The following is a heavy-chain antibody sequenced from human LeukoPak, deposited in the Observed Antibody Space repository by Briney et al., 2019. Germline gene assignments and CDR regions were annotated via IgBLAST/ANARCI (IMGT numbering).Heavy chain of an antibody. D-gene: IGHD3-22*01. Sequence: GGSLRLSCAASGFTLSSYEMNWVRQTPGKGLEWVSYISGSGGTIYYTASVEGRFTISRDNAKNSLYLQMNSLRAEDTAVYYCARPGNPTYYYDSSFDYWGQGTLVTVSS. CDR1: GFTLSSYE. CDR3: ARPGNPTYYYDSSFDY. V-gene: IGHV3-48*03. CDR2: ISGSGGTI. J-gene: IGHJ4*02.